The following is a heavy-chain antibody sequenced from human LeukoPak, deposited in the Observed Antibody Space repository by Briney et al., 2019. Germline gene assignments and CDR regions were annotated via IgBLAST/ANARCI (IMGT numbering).Heavy chain of an antibody. J-gene: IGHJ4*02. V-gene: IGHV3-48*03. CDR1: GFTFSDYE. CDR2: ISGSGTTI. D-gene: IGHD3-22*01. Sequence: GGSLRLSCVGSGFTFSDYEMNWVRQGPGKGLEWVSYISGSGTTIYYADSVKGRFTISRDNSKNSLSLQMNNLKTEDTALYYCARAPYYYDSSGYDTDYWGQGTLVTVSS. CDR3: ARAPYYYDSSGYDTDY.